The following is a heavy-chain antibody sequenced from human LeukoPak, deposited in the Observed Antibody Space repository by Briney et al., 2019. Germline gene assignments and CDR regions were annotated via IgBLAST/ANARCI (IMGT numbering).Heavy chain of an antibody. CDR2: IYYSGST. CDR3: ARGGPAYNYYDSSGSFYY. J-gene: IGHJ4*02. D-gene: IGHD3-22*01. Sequence: SETLSLTCTVSGGSISSYYWSWIRQPPGKGLEWIGYIYYSGSTNYNPSLKSRVTISVDTSKNQFSLKLSSVTAADTAVYYCARGGPAYNYYDSSGSFYYWGQGTLVTVSS. CDR1: GGSISSYY. V-gene: IGHV4-59*01.